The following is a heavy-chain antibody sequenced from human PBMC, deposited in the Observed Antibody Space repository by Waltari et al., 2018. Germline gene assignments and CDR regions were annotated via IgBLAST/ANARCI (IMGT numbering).Heavy chain of an antibody. CDR3: ARGPY. Sequence: EVQLVESGGGLVQPGGSLRLSCAGSGFTFSRYWRSWVGQAPGRGLEWVANIKEDGNEKYYVDSVMGRFTISRDNAKNSLHLQMNSLRADDTAVYYCARGPYWGQGTLVTVSS. CDR1: GFTFSRYW. CDR2: IKEDGNEK. V-gene: IGHV3-7*04. J-gene: IGHJ4*02.